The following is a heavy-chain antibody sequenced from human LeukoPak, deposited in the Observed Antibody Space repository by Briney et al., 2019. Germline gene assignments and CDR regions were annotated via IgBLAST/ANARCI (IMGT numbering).Heavy chain of an antibody. CDR3: ATPGGNSGRGYDY. J-gene: IGHJ4*02. CDR2: IIPILGIA. D-gene: IGHD4-23*01. Sequence: SVKVSCKASGGTFSSYAISWVRQAPGQRLEWMGRIIPILGIADYAQKFQGRVTITADKSTSTAYMELSSLRSEDTAVYYCATPGGNSGRGYDYWGQGTLVTVSS. CDR1: GGTFSSYA. V-gene: IGHV1-69*04.